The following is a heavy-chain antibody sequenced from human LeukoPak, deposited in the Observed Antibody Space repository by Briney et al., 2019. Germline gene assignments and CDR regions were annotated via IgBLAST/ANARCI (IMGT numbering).Heavy chain of an antibody. J-gene: IGHJ4*02. CDR1: GGSFSGYY. CDR3: ARGPPLYYYDSSGYYYVEFDY. D-gene: IGHD3-22*01. V-gene: IGHV4-34*01. CDR2: INHSGST. Sequence: SETLSFTCAVYGGSFSGYYWSWIRQPPGKGLEWIGEINHSGSTNYNPSLKSRVTISVDTSKNQFSLKLSSVTAADTAVYYCARGPPLYYYDSSGYYYVEFDYWGQGTLVTVSS.